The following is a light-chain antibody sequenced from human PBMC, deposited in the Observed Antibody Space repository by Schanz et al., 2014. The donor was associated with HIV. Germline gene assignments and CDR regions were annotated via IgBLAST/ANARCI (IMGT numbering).Light chain of an antibody. CDR1: NSDIGAYNY. CDR3: FSYTTTSTWV. V-gene: IGLV2-14*03. Sequence: QSALTQPASVSGSPGQSIAISCTGTNSDIGAYNYVSWYQQHPDKAPKLIIYDVNNRPSGVSNRFSGSKSGNTASLTISGLQAEDEADYYCFSYTTTSTWVFGGGTKLTVL. CDR2: DVN. J-gene: IGLJ3*02.